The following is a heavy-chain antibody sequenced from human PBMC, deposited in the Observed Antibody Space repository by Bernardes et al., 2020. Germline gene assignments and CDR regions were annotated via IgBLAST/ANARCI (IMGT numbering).Heavy chain of an antibody. J-gene: IGHJ4*02. CDR3: AKILGDDSNQGADY. CDR2: ISHDGTYK. D-gene: IGHD4-4*01. V-gene: IGHV3-30*18. Sequence: GGSLRLSRAASGFAFSNYDMNWVRQAPGKGLDWVAVISHDGTYKHYADSVKGRFTISRDNSKNTLYLRMSSLRDEDTAVYYCAKILGDDSNQGADYWGQGTLVTVSS. CDR1: GFAFSNYD.